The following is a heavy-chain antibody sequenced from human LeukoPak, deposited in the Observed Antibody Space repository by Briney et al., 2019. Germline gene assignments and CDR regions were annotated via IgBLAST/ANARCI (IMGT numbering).Heavy chain of an antibody. D-gene: IGHD6-6*01. J-gene: IGHJ3*01. V-gene: IGHV4-4*07. CDR1: GGSISGYY. Sequence: SETLSLTSNVSGGSISGYYWSWIRQPAGKGLEWIGRIYTSGSTKYNPSLKSRVTMYVDTSKSQFSLKLTSVTAADTAVYYCARRTDSGYSSSSSAFDVWGQGTMVTVSS. CDR3: ARRTDSGYSSSSSAFDV. CDR2: IYTSGST.